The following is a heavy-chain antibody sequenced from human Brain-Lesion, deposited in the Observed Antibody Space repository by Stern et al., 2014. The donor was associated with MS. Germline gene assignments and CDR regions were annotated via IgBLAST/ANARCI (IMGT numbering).Heavy chain of an antibody. Sequence: VQLVESGPGLVKPSQTLSLTCTVSGGSTSRSSYYWSWLRQPPGRGLEWIGSIYSSGNSFYNPSLKSRLTISLDTSKNQFSLRLNSVTATDTAVYYCARGPLEGIDMKPFFYAMDVWGHGTTVTVSS. D-gene: IGHD1-1*01. CDR2: IYSSGNS. CDR1: GGSTSRSSYY. J-gene: IGHJ6*02. V-gene: IGHV4-30-4*01. CDR3: ARGPLEGIDMKPFFYAMDV.